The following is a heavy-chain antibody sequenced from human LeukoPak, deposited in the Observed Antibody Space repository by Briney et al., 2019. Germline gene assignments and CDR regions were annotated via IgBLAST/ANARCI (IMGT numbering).Heavy chain of an antibody. CDR1: GGSISSYY. D-gene: IGHD1-26*01. Sequence: SETLSLTCTVSGGSISSYYWSWIRQPPGKGLEWIGYIYYSGSTNYNPSLKSRATISVDTSKNQFSLKLSSVTAADTAVYYCARDGSGSYPIWGQGTLVTVSS. CDR2: IYYSGST. V-gene: IGHV4-59*01. CDR3: ARDGSGSYPI. J-gene: IGHJ4*02.